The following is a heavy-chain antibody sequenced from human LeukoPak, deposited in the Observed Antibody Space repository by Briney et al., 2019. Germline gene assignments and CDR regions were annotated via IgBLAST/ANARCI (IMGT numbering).Heavy chain of an antibody. Sequence: SETLSLTCTVSGGSISSYYWSWIRQPPGKGLEWIGYIYYSGSTNYNPSLKSRVTISVDTSKNQFSLKLSSVTAADTAVYYCARATDTCTNGVCYLDYWGQGTLVTVSS. D-gene: IGHD2-8*01. CDR3: ARATDTCTNGVCYLDY. J-gene: IGHJ4*02. CDR1: GGSISSYY. V-gene: IGHV4-59*08. CDR2: IYYSGST.